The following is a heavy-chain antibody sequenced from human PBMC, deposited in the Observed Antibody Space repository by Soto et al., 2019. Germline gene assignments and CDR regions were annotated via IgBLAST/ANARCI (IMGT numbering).Heavy chain of an antibody. J-gene: IGHJ4*02. CDR1: GFTFSSYG. D-gene: IGHD2-2*01. V-gene: IGHV3-30*18. Sequence: LRLSCAASGFTFSSYGMHWVRQAPGKGLEWVAMISYDGSNKSYADSVKGRLTISRDNSKSTLYLQMNSLRSEDTAVYYCAKEVPTNPLDYWGQGTLVTVSS. CDR3: AKEVPTNPLDY. CDR2: ISYDGSNK.